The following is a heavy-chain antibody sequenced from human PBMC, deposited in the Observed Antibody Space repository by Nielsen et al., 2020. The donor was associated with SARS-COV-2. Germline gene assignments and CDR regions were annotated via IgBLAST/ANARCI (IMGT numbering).Heavy chain of an antibody. V-gene: IGHV4-59*08. D-gene: IGHD6-13*01. CDR3: ARGGAIYSSSWPSRY. Sequence: SETLSLTCTVSGGSISSYYWSWIRQPPGKGLEWIGYIYYSGGTNYNPSLKSRVTISVDTSKNQFSLKMSSLTAADTAVYYCARGGAIYSSSWPSRYWGQGTLVTVSS. CDR2: IYYSGGT. CDR1: GGSISSYY. J-gene: IGHJ4*02.